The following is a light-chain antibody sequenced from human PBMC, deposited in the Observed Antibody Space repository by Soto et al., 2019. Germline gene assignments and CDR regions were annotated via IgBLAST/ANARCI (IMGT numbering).Light chain of an antibody. V-gene: IGKV3-15*01. Sequence: EIVLTQSPATLSLSAGERATLSCRASQSVSSYLAWYQQKPGQAPRLLIYGASTRATGIPARFSGSGSGTEFTLTINSLQSEDSAVYYCQQHNQWPITFGQGTRLE. J-gene: IGKJ5*01. CDR3: QQHNQWPIT. CDR2: GAS. CDR1: QSVSSY.